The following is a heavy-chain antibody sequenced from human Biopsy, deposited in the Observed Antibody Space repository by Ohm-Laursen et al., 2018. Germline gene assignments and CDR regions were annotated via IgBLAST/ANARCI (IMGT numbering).Heavy chain of an antibody. CDR3: TRGGYYYDSLAYYYWFDP. J-gene: IGHJ5*02. Sequence: GATVKISCKASEYTFTGYHVHWVRQAPGQGLEWMGWINAKTGDTNYAQKFQGRVTMTRDTSISTAYVDLSSLRSDDTAVYYCTRGGYYYDSLAYYYWFDPWGQGTLVTVSS. CDR2: INAKTGDT. D-gene: IGHD3-22*01. V-gene: IGHV1-2*02. CDR1: EYTFTGYH.